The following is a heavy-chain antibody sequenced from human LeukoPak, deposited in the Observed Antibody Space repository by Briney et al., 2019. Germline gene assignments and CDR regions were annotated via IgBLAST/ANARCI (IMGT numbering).Heavy chain of an antibody. J-gene: IGHJ6*03. Sequence: SETLSLTCTVSGGSISSYYWNWIRQPPGKGLEWIGYIYNSGSTNYNPSLKSRVTISVDTSKNQFSLKLSSVTAADTAVYYCANTILGDYYYYYMDVWGKGTTVTVSS. CDR2: IYNSGST. V-gene: IGHV4-4*08. D-gene: IGHD3-3*01. CDR3: ANTILGDYYYYYMDV. CDR1: GGSISSYY.